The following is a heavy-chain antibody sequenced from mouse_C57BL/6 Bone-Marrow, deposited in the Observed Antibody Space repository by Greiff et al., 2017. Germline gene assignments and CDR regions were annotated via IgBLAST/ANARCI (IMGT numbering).Heavy chain of an antibody. CDR1: GFNFTDYY. V-gene: IGHV14-4*01. CDR3: ATGYCGSSYSY. CDR2: IDPENGDT. Sequence: VQLQQSGAELVRPGASVKLSCTASGFNFTDYYMHWVKQRPEQGLEWIGWIDPENGDTEYASKFQGKATITADTSSNTAYLQISSLTSEDTAVYYCATGYCGSSYSYWGQGTTLTVSA. D-gene: IGHD1-1*01. J-gene: IGHJ2*01.